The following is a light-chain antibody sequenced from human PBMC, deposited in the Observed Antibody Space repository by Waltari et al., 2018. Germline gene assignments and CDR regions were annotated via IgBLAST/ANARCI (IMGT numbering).Light chain of an antibody. J-gene: IGKJ2*01. Sequence: EIVLTQSQATLSLSPGEEATLSSRAGQSISNYLAWYQKKPGQAPRLLTCGTYNRATGIPARFSGSGSGTDFTLTISSLEPEDFAVYYCQQRASWPNTFGQGTKLEIK. CDR3: QQRASWPNT. CDR2: GTY. CDR1: QSISNY. V-gene: IGKV3-11*01.